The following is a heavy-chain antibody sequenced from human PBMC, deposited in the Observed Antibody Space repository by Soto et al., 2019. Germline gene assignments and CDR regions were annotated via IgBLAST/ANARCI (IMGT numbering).Heavy chain of an antibody. Sequence: GASVKVSCKASGYTFTICDINWVRQATGQGLEWMGWMNPNSGNTGYAQKFQGRVTMTRNTSISTAYMELSSLRSEDTAVYYCARALGEWLLGYYYYYMDVWGKGTTVTVSS. CDR2: MNPNSGNT. J-gene: IGHJ6*03. V-gene: IGHV1-8*01. CDR3: ARALGEWLLGYYYYYMDV. D-gene: IGHD3-3*01. CDR1: GYTFTICD.